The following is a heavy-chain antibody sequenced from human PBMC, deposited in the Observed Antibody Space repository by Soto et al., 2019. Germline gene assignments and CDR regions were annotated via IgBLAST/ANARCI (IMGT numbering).Heavy chain of an antibody. CDR2: IYLDGST. CDR1: GFSVNSDY. Sequence: EVQVVESGGGLIQPGGSLRLSCAASGFSVNSDYMTWVRQAPGKGLQWVSVIYLDGSTFYSDSVKGRFTISKDSSKTTVLLQMNNLGTEDTAVYFCAREPFWSSHLPLDAFDIWGQGTMVTVSS. D-gene: IGHD3-3*01. J-gene: IGHJ3*02. CDR3: AREPFWSSHLPLDAFDI. V-gene: IGHV3-53*01.